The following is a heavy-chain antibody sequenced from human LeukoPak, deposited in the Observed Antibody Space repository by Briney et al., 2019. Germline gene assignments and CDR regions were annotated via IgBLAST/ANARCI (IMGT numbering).Heavy chain of an antibody. CDR2: INSDGSST. CDR1: GFTFSSYW. Sequence: PGGSLRLSCAASGFTFSSYWMHWVRQAPGKGLVWVSRINSDGSSTSYADSVKGRFTISRDNAKNTLYLQMNSLRAEDTAVYYCARDPEAGLGIAVADRTGNWGQGTLVTVSS. CDR3: ARDPEAGLGIAVADRTGN. V-gene: IGHV3-74*01. D-gene: IGHD6-19*01. J-gene: IGHJ4*02.